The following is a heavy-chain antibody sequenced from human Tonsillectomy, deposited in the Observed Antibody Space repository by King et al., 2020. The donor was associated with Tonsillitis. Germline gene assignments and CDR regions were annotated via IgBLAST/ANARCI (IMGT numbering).Heavy chain of an antibody. J-gene: IGHJ5*02. CDR3: ATTSQDDSSGLPTENWFDP. V-gene: IGHV4-34*01. CDR1: GGSFSGYY. D-gene: IGHD3-22*01. Sequence: VQLQQGGAGLLKPSETLSLTCAVYGGSFSGYYWSWIRQPTGKGLEWIGEINHSGSTNYNPSLKSRVTISVDTSKNQFSLKLSSVTAADTAVYYCATTSQDDSSGLPTENWFDPWGQGTLVTVSS. CDR2: INHSGST.